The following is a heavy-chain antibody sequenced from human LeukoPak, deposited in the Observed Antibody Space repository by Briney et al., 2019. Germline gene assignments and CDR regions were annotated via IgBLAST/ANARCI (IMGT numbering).Heavy chain of an antibody. D-gene: IGHD3-10*01. CDR1: GFTFSSYG. CDR3: ARASGGGSANYYNFAFDI. CDR2: ISYDGTIT. J-gene: IGHJ3*02. V-gene: IGHV3-30*03. Sequence: GGSLPLSCAASGFTFSSYGMHWVRQAPGKGLEWVALISYDGTITYSADSVKGRFTISRENAKNSLYLQMNSLRAEDTAVYHCARASGGGSANYYNFAFDIWGQGTMVTVSS.